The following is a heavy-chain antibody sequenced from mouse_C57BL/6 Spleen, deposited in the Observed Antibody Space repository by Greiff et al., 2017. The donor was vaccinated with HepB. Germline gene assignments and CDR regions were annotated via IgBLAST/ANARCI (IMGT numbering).Heavy chain of an antibody. J-gene: IGHJ4*01. V-gene: IGHV1-39*01. CDR1: GYSFTDYN. CDR3: ASHSDSSGYAMDY. D-gene: IGHD3-2*02. Sequence: EVKLQESGPELVKPGASVKISCKASGYSFTDYNMNWVKQSNGKSLEWIGVINPNYGTTSYNQKFKGKAILTVDQSSSTAYMQLNRLTSEDSAVYYCASHSDSSGYAMDYWGQGTSVTVSS. CDR2: INPNYGTT.